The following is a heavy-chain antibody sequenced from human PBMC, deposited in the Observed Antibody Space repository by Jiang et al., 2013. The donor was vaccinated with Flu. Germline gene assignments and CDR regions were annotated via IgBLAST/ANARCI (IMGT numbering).Heavy chain of an antibody. CDR3: AHRLLSPGNWDSGTFDY. Sequence: KPTQTLTLTCTFSGFSLTSRPVGVGWIRQPPGKALECLGLIYWDNDNRYNPFLKTRLTLTKDTSKNQVVLTMTNMDPADTATYFCAHRLLSPGNWDSGTFDYWGQGNPGHRLI. V-gene: IGHV2-5*02. CDR2: IYWDNDN. D-gene: IGHD1-7*01. CDR1: GFSLTSRPVG. J-gene: IGHJ4*02.